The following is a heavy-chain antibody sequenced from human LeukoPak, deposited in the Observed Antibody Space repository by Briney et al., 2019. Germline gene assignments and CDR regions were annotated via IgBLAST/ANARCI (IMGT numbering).Heavy chain of an antibody. CDR1: GFTFSSYA. J-gene: IGHJ4*02. CDR2: ISGSGGST. V-gene: IGHV3-23*01. Sequence: PGGSLRLSCAASGFTFSSYAMSWVRQAPGKGLEWVSAISGSGGSTYYADSVKGRFTISRDNSKNTLFLQMNSLTIDDTAVYYCTRTHIAFDYWGQGTLVTVSS. CDR3: TRTHIAFDY.